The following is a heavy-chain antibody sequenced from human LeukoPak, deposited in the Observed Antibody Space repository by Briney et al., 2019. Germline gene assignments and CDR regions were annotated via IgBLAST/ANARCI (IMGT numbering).Heavy chain of an antibody. CDR2: IYYSGST. D-gene: IGHD2-2*01. Sequence: PSETLSLTCTVSGGSISSYYWSWIRQPPGKGLEGIGYIYYSGSTNYNPSLKSRVTISVDTSKNQFSLKLSSVTAADTAVYYCARDQICSSTSCYQGASYYYYMDVWGKGTTVTVSS. CDR3: ARDQICSSTSCYQGASYYYYMDV. J-gene: IGHJ6*03. V-gene: IGHV4-59*01. CDR1: GGSISSYY.